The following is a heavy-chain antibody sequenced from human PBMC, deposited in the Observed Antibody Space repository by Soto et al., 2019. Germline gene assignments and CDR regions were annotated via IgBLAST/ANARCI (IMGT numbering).Heavy chain of an antibody. CDR3: ARARAIRFLGGMDV. Sequence: QVQLVESGGGVVQPGRSLRLSCAASGFTFSSYAMHWVRQAPGKGLEWVAVISYDGSNKYYADSVKGRFTISRDNSKNTLYLQMNSLRAEDTAVYYCARARAIRFLGGMDVWGQGTTVTVSS. CDR2: ISYDGSNK. CDR1: GFTFSSYA. V-gene: IGHV3-30-3*01. D-gene: IGHD3-3*01. J-gene: IGHJ6*02.